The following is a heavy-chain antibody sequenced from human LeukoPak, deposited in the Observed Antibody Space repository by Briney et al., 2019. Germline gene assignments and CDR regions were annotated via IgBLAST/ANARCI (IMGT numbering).Heavy chain of an antibody. CDR1: GFTFSSYA. CDR2: ISGSGGST. CDR3: ARGRYSSRSGGYYFDI. V-gene: IGHV3-23*01. Sequence: PGGSLRLSCAASGFTFSSYAMSWVRQAPGKGLEWVSAISGSGGSTYYADSVKGRFTISRDNSKNTLYLQMNSLRAEDTAVYYRARGRYSSRSGGYYFDIWGQGTLVTVSS. J-gene: IGHJ4*02. D-gene: IGHD2-2*01.